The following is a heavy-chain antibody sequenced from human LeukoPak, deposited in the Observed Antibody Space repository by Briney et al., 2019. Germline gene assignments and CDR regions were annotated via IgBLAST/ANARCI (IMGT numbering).Heavy chain of an antibody. CDR1: GGTFSSYA. J-gene: IGHJ6*02. CDR3: AVAATPPDYYYYYGMDV. V-gene: IGHV1-69*13. Sequence: SVKVSCKASGGTFSSYAISWVRQAPGQGLEWMGGIIPIFDTANYAQKFQGRVTITADESTSTAYMELSSLRSEDTAVYYCAVAATPPDYYYYYGMDVWGQGTTVTVSS. CDR2: IIPIFDTA. D-gene: IGHD2-21*01.